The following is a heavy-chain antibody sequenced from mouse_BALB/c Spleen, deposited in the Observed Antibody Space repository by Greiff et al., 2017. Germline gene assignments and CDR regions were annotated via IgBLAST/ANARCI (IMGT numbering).Heavy chain of an antibody. CDR2: IYPSDSYT. V-gene: IGHV1-69*02. CDR3: TIANANAMDY. CDR1: GYTFTSYW. D-gene: IGHD1-1*01. Sequence: QVQLQQPGAELVRPGASVKLSCKASGYTFTSYWINWVKQRPGQGLEWIGNIYPSDSYTNYNQKFKDKATLTVDKSSSTAYMQLSSQTSEDSAVYYCTIANANAMDYWGQGTSVTVSS. J-gene: IGHJ4*01.